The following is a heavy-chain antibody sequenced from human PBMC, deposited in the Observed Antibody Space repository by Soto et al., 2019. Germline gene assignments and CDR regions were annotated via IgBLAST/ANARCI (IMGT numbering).Heavy chain of an antibody. CDR3: AHRAMKSGGHCNYDH. Sequence: QITLKESGPMLVKPTQTLTLTCTFSRFSLTSSGVGVGWIRQPPGKALEWLGLNYWDDTKHYSPSLKSRLTITKDNSKNQVVLTLTNMGPVDTATYYCAHRAMKSGGHCNYDHWGQGTPVTVSS. D-gene: IGHD2-15*01. J-gene: IGHJ4*02. CDR1: RFSLTSSGVG. V-gene: IGHV2-5*02. CDR2: NYWDDTK.